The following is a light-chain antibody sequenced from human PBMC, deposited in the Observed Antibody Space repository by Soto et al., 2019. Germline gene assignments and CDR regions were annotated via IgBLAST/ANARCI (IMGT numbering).Light chain of an antibody. CDR1: SSNIGSNT. CDR3: AAWDDSLNGYV. J-gene: IGLJ1*01. Sequence: QSELTEQPSASGTPGQRVTISCSGSSSNIGSNTVNWYQQLPGTAPKLLIYSNNQRPSGVPDRFSGSKSGTSASLAISGLQSEDEADYYCAAWDDSLNGYVFGTGTKVTVL. CDR2: SNN. V-gene: IGLV1-44*01.